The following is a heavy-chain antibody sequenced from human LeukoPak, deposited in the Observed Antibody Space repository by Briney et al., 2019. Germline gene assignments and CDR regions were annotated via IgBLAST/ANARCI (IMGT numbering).Heavy chain of an antibody. CDR1: GFTVSSNY. CDR2: IYSGGST. J-gene: IGHJ5*02. CDR3: ARDLGLKGFWFDP. V-gene: IGHV3-66*01. Sequence: GGSLRLSCAASGFTVSSNYMSWVRQAPGKGLEWVSIIYSGGSTYYADSVKGRFTIPRDNSKNTLYLQMNSLRAEDTAVYYCARDLGLKGFWFDPWGQGTLVTASS.